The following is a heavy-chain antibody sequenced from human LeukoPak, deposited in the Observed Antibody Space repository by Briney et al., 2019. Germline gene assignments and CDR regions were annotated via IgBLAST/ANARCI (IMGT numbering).Heavy chain of an antibody. V-gene: IGHV4-4*09. CDR2: IYHDGST. J-gene: IGHJ4*02. Sequence: SETLSLTCTVSGGSISSYYWSWIRQPPGEGLEWTATIYHDGSTYYNPSLKGRVIILLDTSKNQFSLTLTYVTAADTAVYYCARLGVIGRTFDYWGQGTLVTVSS. CDR3: ARLGVIGRTFDY. CDR1: GGSISSYY. D-gene: IGHD1-14*01.